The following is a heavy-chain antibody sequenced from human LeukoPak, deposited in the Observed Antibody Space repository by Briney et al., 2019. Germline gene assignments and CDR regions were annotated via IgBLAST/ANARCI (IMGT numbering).Heavy chain of an antibody. CDR2: IRFDGSNK. J-gene: IGHJ4*02. CDR3: AKWRGEGIAVSPGTDY. CDR1: GFTFTNFA. D-gene: IGHD6-19*01. Sequence: GGSLRLSCAASGFTFTNFAMHWVRQAPGKGLKWVAFIRFDGSNKYYADSVKGRFTISRDNSNSTMYLQMNSLRSEDTAVYYCAKWRGEGIAVSPGTDYWGQGTLVTVSS. V-gene: IGHV3-30*02.